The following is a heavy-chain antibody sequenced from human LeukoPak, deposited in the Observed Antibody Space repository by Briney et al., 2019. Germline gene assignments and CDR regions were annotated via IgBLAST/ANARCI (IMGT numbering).Heavy chain of an antibody. J-gene: IGHJ4*02. CDR3: ARDNRVRGGRNFDY. V-gene: IGHV4-59*01. Sequence: SETLSLTCTVSGGSISSYYWSWIRQPPGKGLEWIGYIYYSGSTNYNPSLKSRVTISVDTSKNQFSLKLSSVTAADTAVYYCARDNRVRGGRNFDYWGQGTLVTVSS. D-gene: IGHD3-10*01. CDR1: GGSISSYY. CDR2: IYYSGST.